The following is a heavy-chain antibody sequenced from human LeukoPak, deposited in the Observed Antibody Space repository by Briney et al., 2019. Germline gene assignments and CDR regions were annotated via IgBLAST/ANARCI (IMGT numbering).Heavy chain of an antibody. Sequence: PGRSLRLSCAASGFTFSSYAMHWVRQAPGKGLEWVAVISYDGSNKYYADSVKGRFTISRDNSKNTLYLQMNSLRAEDTAVYYCARAQNLAGPDYYYYMDVWGKGTTVTVSS. CDR1: GFTFSSYA. V-gene: IGHV3-30-3*01. J-gene: IGHJ6*03. CDR3: ARAQNLAGPDYYYYMDV. D-gene: IGHD6-19*01. CDR2: ISYDGSNK.